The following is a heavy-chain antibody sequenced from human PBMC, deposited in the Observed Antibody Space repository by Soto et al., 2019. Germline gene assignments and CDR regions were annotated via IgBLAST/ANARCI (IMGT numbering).Heavy chain of an antibody. J-gene: IGHJ4*02. CDR2: ISAYNGNT. V-gene: IGHV1-18*01. D-gene: IGHD6-19*01. CDR1: GYTFTSYG. CDR3: ARVEGEAVAGTGALDY. Sequence: AASVKVSCKASGYTFTSYGISWVRQAPGQGLEWMGWISAYNGNTNYAQKLQGRVTMTTDTSTSTAYMELRSLRSDDTAVYYCARVEGEAVAGTGALDYWGQGTLVTVSS.